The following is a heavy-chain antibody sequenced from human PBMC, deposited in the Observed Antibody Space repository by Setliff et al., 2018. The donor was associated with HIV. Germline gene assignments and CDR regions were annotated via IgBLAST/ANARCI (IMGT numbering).Heavy chain of an antibody. V-gene: IGHV5-51*01. D-gene: IGHD1-26*01. CDR2: IYPGDSVT. Sequence: PGESLKISCRASGYTFTNYWIGWVRQMPGKGLEWIGVIYPGDSVTRYGPSFQGQVFISADRSITTAYLEWGSLKPSDTAMYYCIRRRRAPGTEDLEAVWGQGTLVTVSS. CDR1: GYTFTNYW. J-gene: IGHJ4*02. CDR3: IRRRRAPGTEDLEAV.